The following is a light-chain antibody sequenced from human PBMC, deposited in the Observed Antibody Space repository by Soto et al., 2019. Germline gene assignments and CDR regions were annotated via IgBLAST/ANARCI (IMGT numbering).Light chain of an antibody. V-gene: IGLV2-8*01. J-gene: IGLJ3*02. Sequence: QSVLTQPPSASGSPGQSVTISCTGTSSDVGGYNSVSWYQQHPGKAPKLMIYEVIKRPSGVPDRFSGSKSGNTASLTVSGLQAEDEADYYCSSYAGSSSVLFGGGTKVTVL. CDR2: EVI. CDR3: SSYAGSSSVL. CDR1: SSDVGGYNS.